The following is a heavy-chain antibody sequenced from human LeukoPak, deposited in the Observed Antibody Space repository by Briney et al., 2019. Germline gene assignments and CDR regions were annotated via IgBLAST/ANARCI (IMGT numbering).Heavy chain of an antibody. D-gene: IGHD4-11*01. CDR3: ARWVTTVITVDY. J-gene: IGHJ4*02. CDR2: ISSSSSYI. Sequence: GGSLRLSCAASGFTFSSYSMTWVRQAPGKGLEWVSSISSSSSYIYYADSVKGRFTISRDNAKNSLYLQMNSLRAEDTAVYYCARWVTTVITVDYWGQGTLVTVSS. V-gene: IGHV3-21*01. CDR1: GFTFSSYS.